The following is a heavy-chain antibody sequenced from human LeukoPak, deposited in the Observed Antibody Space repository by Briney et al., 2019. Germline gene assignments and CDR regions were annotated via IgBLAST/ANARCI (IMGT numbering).Heavy chain of an antibody. J-gene: IGHJ4*02. CDR3: AGGSGWLQGFDY. V-gene: IGHV4-59*01. Sequence: SETLSLTCTVSGGSISSYYWSWIRQPPGKGLEWIGYIYYSGSTNYNPSLKSRVTISVDTSKNQFSLKLSSVTAADTAVYYCAGGSGWLQGFDYWGQGTLVTVSS. CDR1: GGSISSYY. D-gene: IGHD5-12*01. CDR2: IYYSGST.